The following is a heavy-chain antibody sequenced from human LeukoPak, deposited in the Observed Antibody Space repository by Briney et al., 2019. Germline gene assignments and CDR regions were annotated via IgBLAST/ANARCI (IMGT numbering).Heavy chain of an antibody. V-gene: IGHV4-61*02. CDR1: GGSISSGSYY. CDR3: ARERLRFLDY. D-gene: IGHD3-3*01. CDR2: IYTSGST. J-gene: IGHJ4*02. Sequence: SETLSLTCTVSGGSISSGSYYWSWIRQPAGKGLEWIGRIYTSGSTNYNPSLKSQVTISVDTSKNQFSLKLSSVTAADTAVYYCARERLRFLDYWGQGTLVTVSS.